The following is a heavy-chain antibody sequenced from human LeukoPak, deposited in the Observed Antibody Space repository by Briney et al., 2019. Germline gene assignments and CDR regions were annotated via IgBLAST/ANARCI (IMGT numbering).Heavy chain of an antibody. V-gene: IGHV3-21*01. J-gene: IGHJ5*02. CDR2: ISTMSNYI. D-gene: IGHD5-12*01. CDR3: SRDRLGGLDL. Sequence: GGSLRLSYAASGFDFSTYAINWVRQAPGKGLEWVSSISTMSNYIFYGDSVKGRFTISRDNAKNSVYLQMKSLRPEDTAVYYCSRDRLGGLDLWGQGTLVTVSS. CDR1: GFDFSTYA.